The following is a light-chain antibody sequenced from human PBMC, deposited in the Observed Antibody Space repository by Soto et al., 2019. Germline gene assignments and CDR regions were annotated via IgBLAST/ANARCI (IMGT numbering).Light chain of an antibody. V-gene: IGKV3-11*01. J-gene: IGKJ4*01. CDR2: DAS. CDR3: QQRYKLPVT. CDR1: QSVRSA. Sequence: EVVLTQSPATLSLSLGERATLSCTASQSVRSALSWYQQKPGQAPRLLIYDASNRATGIPARFSVSGSGTDLTLSISSLEPEYFAVYYCQQRYKLPVTVGGGTKVELK.